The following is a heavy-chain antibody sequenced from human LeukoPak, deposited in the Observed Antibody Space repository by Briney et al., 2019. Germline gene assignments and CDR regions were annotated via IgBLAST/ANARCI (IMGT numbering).Heavy chain of an antibody. V-gene: IGHV3-7*03. D-gene: IGHD6-19*01. J-gene: IGHJ3*02. CDR3: AKDMEAVAGAFDI. Sequence: PGGSLRLSCAASGSTFSSYWMSWVRQAPGKGLEWVANIKQDGSEKYYVDSVKGRFTISRDNAKNSLYLQMNSLRAEDTALYYCAKDMEAVAGAFDIWGQGTMVTVSS. CDR2: IKQDGSEK. CDR1: GSTFSSYW.